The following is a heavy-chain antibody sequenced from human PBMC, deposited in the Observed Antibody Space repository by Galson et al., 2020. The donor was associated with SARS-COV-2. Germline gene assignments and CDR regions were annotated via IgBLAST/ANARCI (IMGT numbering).Heavy chain of an antibody. V-gene: IGHV3-11*01. D-gene: IGHD1-20*01. Sequence: GESLKISCTASGFTFSDYYMSWIRQAPGKGLAWLSYMNSRSSTIEYADSVKGRFTISRDNAKNSLYLEMNSLRAEDTAVYYCARHIIPTNFDHWGPGTLVTVSS. CDR3: ARHIIPTNFDH. CDR1: GFTFSDYY. CDR2: MNSRSSTI. J-gene: IGHJ4*02.